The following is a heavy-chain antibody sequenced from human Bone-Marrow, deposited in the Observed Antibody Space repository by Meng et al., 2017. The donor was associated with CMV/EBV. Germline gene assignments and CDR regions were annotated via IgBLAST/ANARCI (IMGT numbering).Heavy chain of an antibody. CDR3: ARDGWRSDYYGMDV. CDR2: TYYRSKWYH. J-gene: IGHJ6*02. V-gene: IGHV6-1*01. Sequence: SQTFSLTCAISGDSVSSNSAAWNWIRQSPSRGLEWLRRTYYRSKWYHDYAVSVKSRITINPDTSKNQFSLQLNSVTPEDTAVYYCARDGWRSDYYGMDVWSQGTTVTVS. CDR1: GDSVSSNSAA. D-gene: IGHD6-19*01.